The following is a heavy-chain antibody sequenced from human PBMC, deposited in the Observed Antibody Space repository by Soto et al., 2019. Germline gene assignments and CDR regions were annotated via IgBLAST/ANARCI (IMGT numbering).Heavy chain of an antibody. J-gene: IGHJ4*02. CDR1: GGSFSGYY. Sequence: QVQLQQWGAGLLKPSETLSLTCAVYGGSFSGYYWSWIRQPPGKGLEWIGEINHSGSTNYNPSLKSRVTISVDTSKNQFSLKLSSVTAADTAVYYCLSRGVVVPAANAEGWGQGTLVTVSS. D-gene: IGHD2-2*01. CDR2: INHSGST. CDR3: LSRGVVVPAANAEG. V-gene: IGHV4-34*01.